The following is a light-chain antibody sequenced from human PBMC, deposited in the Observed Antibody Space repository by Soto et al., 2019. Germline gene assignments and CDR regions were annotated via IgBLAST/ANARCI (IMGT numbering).Light chain of an antibody. CDR2: EVS. CDR1: SSDVGAYNY. V-gene: IGLV2-8*01. J-gene: IGLJ1*01. Sequence: QSALTQPPSASGSPGQSVTISCTGISSDVGAYNYLSWYQQHPGKAPKLMIYEVSKRPSGVPDRFSGSKPGNTASLTVSGLQAEDEADYYCSSYAGSNNYVFGTRTKVTVL. CDR3: SSYAGSNNYV.